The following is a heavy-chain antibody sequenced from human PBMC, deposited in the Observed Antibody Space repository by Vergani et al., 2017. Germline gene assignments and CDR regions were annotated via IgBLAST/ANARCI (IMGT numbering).Heavy chain of an antibody. J-gene: IGHJ5*02. D-gene: IGHD5-24*01. CDR2: IYYSGST. CDR3: AGHLSRATKGNWFDP. CDR1: GGSISSSSYY. Sequence: QLQLQESGPGLVKPSETLSLTCTVSGGSISSSSYYWGWIRQPPGKGLEWIGSIYYSGSTYYNPSLKSRVTISVDTSKNQFSLKLSSVTAADTAVYYCAGHLSRATKGNWFDPWGQGTLVTVSS. V-gene: IGHV4-39*01.